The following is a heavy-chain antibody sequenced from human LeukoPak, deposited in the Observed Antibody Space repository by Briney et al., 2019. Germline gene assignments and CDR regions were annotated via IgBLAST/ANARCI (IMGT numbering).Heavy chain of an antibody. CDR3: ARQTGSGLFILP. V-gene: IGHV4-39*01. CDR2: IFYSGST. Sequence: SETLSLTCAVYGGSFSTSNYYWGWIRQPPGKGLEWIGNIFYSGSTYYSPSLKSQVSISIDTSKNQFSLRLTSVTAADTAVYYCARQTGSGLFILPGGQGTLVTVSS. J-gene: IGHJ4*02. CDR1: GGSFSTSNYY. D-gene: IGHD3/OR15-3a*01.